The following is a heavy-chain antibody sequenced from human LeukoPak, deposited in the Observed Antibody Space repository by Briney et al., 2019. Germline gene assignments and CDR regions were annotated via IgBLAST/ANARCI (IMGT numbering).Heavy chain of an antibody. V-gene: IGHV3-66*02. D-gene: IGHD3-10*01. CDR1: EFTVIRNY. Sequence: GGSLRVSCAASEFTVIRNYMNWVRQARGKGLEWVSVIYSGGSTYYADSVKGRFTISRDNSENTLYLQMNSLRAEDTAVYYCARGVPSAITMVRGVIYYFDYWGQGTLVTVSS. CDR3: ARGVPSAITMVRGVIYYFDY. CDR2: IYSGGST. J-gene: IGHJ4*02.